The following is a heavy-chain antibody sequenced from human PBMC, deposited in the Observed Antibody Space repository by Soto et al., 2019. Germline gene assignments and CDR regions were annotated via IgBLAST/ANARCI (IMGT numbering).Heavy chain of an antibody. CDR3: ARDLAGAGFDY. Sequence: PEGSLRLSCAASGFTFSDYYMSWIRQAPGKGLEWVSYISSSSSYTNYADSVKGRFTISRDNAKNSLYLQMNSLRAEDTAVYYCARDLAGAGFDYWGQGTLVTSPQ. J-gene: IGHJ4*02. V-gene: IGHV3-11*06. CDR1: GFTFSDYY. CDR2: ISSSSSYT.